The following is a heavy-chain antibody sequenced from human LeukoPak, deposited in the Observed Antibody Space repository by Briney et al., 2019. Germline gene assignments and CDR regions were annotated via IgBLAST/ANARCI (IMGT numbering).Heavy chain of an antibody. CDR1: GFTFSSYW. V-gene: IGHV3-7*01. CDR2: IKQDGSEK. CDR3: AKDHGDSSGSYFDY. J-gene: IGHJ4*02. Sequence: GGSLRLSCAASGFTFSSYWMSWVRQAPGKGLEWVANIKQDGSEKYYVDSVKGRFTISRDNAKNSLYLQMNSLRAEDTAVYCCAKDHGDSSGSYFDYWGQGTLVTVSS. D-gene: IGHD6-6*01.